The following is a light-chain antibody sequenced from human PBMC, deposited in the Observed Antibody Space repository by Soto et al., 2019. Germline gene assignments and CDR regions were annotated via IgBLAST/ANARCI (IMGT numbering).Light chain of an antibody. V-gene: IGKV3-15*01. CDR1: QSVSNN. Sequence: EIVMTQSPATLSVSPGDTVTLSCRASQSVSNNLAWYQQKPGQAPRLLIYRASTRATGIPARFSGSGSGTDFTLTISSLQSEDFALYYCQQYNNWPPITFGQGTRLEIK. J-gene: IGKJ5*01. CDR3: QQYNNWPPIT. CDR2: RAS.